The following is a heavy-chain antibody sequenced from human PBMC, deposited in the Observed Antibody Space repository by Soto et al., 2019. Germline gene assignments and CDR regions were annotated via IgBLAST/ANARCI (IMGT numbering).Heavy chain of an antibody. Sequence: SETLSLTCTVSGGSISSYYWSWIRQPAGKGLEWIGRIYTSGSTNYNPSLKSRVTMSVDTSKNQFSLKLSSVTAADTAVYYCAREGPQGITIFGVVIRYFDYWGQGTLVTVSS. J-gene: IGHJ4*02. CDR2: IYTSGST. V-gene: IGHV4-4*07. D-gene: IGHD3-3*01. CDR1: GGSISSYY. CDR3: AREGPQGITIFGVVIRYFDY.